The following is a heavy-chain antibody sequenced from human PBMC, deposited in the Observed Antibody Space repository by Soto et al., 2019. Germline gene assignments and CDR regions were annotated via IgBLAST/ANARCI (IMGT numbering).Heavy chain of an antibody. D-gene: IGHD3-9*01. J-gene: IGHJ5*02. CDR3: ARAHYDILPGYSQNCFDP. V-gene: IGHV1-3*01. CDR1: GYTFTSYA. CDR2: INAGNGNT. Sequence: ASVKVSCKASGYTFTSYAMHWVRQAPGQRLEWMGWINAGNGNTKYSQKFQGRVTITRDTSASTAYMELSSLRSEDTAVYYCARAHYDILPGYSQNCFDPGGQGTLVTVS.